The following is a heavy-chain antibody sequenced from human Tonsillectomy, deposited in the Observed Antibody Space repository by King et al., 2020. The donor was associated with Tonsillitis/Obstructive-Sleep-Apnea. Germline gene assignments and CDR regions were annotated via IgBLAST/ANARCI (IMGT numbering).Heavy chain of an antibody. CDR3: ARDSMSHYYDSSGYYTFDY. J-gene: IGHJ4*02. CDR1: GYSFTSYG. Sequence: VQLVESGAEVKKPGASVKVSCKASGYSFTSYGISWVRQAPGQGLEWMGWISAYNGNTNCAPKLQGRVTMTTDTSTSATYMELRSLRSDDTAAYYCARDSMSHYYDSSGYYTFDYWGQGTLVTVSS. D-gene: IGHD3-22*01. V-gene: IGHV1-18*01. CDR2: ISAYNGNT.